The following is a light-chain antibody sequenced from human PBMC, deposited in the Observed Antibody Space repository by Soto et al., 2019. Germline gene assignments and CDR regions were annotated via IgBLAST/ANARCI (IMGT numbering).Light chain of an antibody. CDR1: QSVSSN. Sequence: EIVLTQSPATLSVSPGEGATLSCRASQSVSSNLAWYQQKPGQAPRLLIYDASNRATGIPARFSGSGSGTDFTLTISSLEPVDFAVYYCQQRSNWPPRWTVGQGTKV. V-gene: IGKV3-11*01. CDR2: DAS. CDR3: QQRSNWPPRWT. J-gene: IGKJ1*01.